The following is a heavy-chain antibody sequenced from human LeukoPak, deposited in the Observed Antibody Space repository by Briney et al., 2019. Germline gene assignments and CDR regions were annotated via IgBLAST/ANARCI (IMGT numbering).Heavy chain of an antibody. V-gene: IGHV1-69*13. J-gene: IGHJ6*03. CDR1: GYTFTSYG. D-gene: IGHD1-14*01. Sequence: SVKVSCKASGYTFTSYGISWVRQAPGQGLEWMGGIIPIFGTANYAQKFQGRVTITADESTSTAYMELSSLRSEDTAVYYCARPANLYYYYMDVWGKGTTVTVSS. CDR3: ARPANLYYYYMDV. CDR2: IIPIFGTA.